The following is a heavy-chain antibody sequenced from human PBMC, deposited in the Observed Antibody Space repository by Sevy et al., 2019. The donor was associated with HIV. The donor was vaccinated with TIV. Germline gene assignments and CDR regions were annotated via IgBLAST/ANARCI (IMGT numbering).Heavy chain of an antibody. D-gene: IGHD4-17*01. CDR2: IYYNGYT. CDR1: GGSIGTNSYY. V-gene: IGHV4-39*01. Sequence: SETLSLTCAVSGGSIGTNSYYWGWIRQPPGKGLELIGSIYYNGYTYYNPSLKSRVTISEDTSKNQFSLMLISVTAADTAVYYCRRHGYGDYHTYSDYWGQGTLVTVSS. CDR3: RRHGYGDYHTYSDY. J-gene: IGHJ4*02.